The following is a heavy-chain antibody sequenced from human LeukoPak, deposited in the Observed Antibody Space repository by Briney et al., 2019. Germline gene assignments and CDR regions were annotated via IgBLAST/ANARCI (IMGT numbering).Heavy chain of an antibody. J-gene: IGHJ4*02. D-gene: IGHD3-10*01. Sequence: PSETLSLTCTVSGGSISSSSYYWGWIRQPPGKGLEWIGSIYYSGSTYYNPSLKSRVTISVDTSKNQFSLKLSSVTAADTAVYYCARARRDSMVRGAVDYWGQGTLVTVSS. V-gene: IGHV4-39*07. CDR1: GGSISSSSYY. CDR2: IYYSGST. CDR3: ARARRDSMVRGAVDY.